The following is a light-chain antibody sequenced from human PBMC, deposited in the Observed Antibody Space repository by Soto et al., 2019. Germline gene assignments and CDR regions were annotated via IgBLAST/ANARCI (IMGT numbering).Light chain of an antibody. CDR1: LGVGIY. CDR3: QQRSNWPPIT. Sequence: EIVMTQSPATLSVSPGERATLSCRASLGVGIYLAWYQQKPGQAPRLLIYDASNRATGIPARFSGSGSGTDFTLTISSLEPEDFAVYYCQQRSNWPPITFGQGTRLEIK. V-gene: IGKV3-11*01. J-gene: IGKJ5*01. CDR2: DAS.